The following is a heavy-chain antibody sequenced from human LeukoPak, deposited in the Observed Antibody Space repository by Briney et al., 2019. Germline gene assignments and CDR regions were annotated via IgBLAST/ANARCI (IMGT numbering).Heavy chain of an antibody. Sequence: TLSLTCTVSGGSISSSSYYWSWIRQPAGTGLEWIGRIYTSGSTNYNPSLKSRVTMSVETSKNQFSLKLSSVTAADTAVYYCARDIVDYGLLGWFDPWGQGTLVTVSS. J-gene: IGHJ5*02. V-gene: IGHV4-61*02. CDR2: IYTSGST. CDR1: GGSISSSSYY. D-gene: IGHD3-16*01. CDR3: ARDIVDYGLLGWFDP.